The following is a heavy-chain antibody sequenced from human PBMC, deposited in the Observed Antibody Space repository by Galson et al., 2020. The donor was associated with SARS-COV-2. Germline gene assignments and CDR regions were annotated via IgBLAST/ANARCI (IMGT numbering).Heavy chain of an antibody. J-gene: IGHJ6*02. CDR3: ARDPIYDFWSGYPFYYGMDV. CDR2: GST. V-gene: IGHV1-46*01. D-gene: IGHD3-3*01. Sequence: GSTSYAQKFQCRVTMTRDTSTSTVYMELSSLRSEDTAVYYCARDPIYDFWSGYPFYYGMDVWGQGTTVTVSS.